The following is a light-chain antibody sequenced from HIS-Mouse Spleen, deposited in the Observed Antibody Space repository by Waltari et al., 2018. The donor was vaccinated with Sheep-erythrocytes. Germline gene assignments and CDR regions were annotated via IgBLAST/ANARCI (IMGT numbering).Light chain of an antibody. CDR3: AAWDDSLNGVV. CDR2: SNN. V-gene: IGLV1-44*01. J-gene: IGLJ2*01. Sequence: QSVLTQPPSASGTPGQRVTISCSGSSSNIGSNTVNWYQQLPGTAPKLLIYSNNQRTSGVPDRVSGSKSGTSASLAISVLQSEDEADYYCAAWDDSLNGVVFGGGTKLTVL. CDR1: SSNIGSNT.